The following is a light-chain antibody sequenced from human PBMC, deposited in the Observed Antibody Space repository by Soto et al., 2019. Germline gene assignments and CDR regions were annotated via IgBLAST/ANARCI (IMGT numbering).Light chain of an antibody. CDR2: EVS. J-gene: IGLJ2*01. V-gene: IGLV2-14*01. Sequence: QSALTQPASVSGSPGQSITISCTGTSSDVGGYNYVSWYQQHPGKAPKLMIYEVSNRPSGVSNRFSGSKSGNTASLTISGLQAEDEADYYCSSYTSSSTVFGGGTKLPS. CDR1: SSDVGGYNY. CDR3: SSYTSSSTV.